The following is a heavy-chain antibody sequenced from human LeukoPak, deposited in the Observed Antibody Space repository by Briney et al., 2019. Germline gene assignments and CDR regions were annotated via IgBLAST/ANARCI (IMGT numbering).Heavy chain of an antibody. CDR1: GGSISSYY. CDR2: IYYSGST. V-gene: IGHV4-59*12. Sequence: PSETLSLTCTVSGGSISSYYWSWIRQPPGKGLEWIGYIYYSGSTNYNPSLKSRVTISVDTSKNQFSLKLSSVTAADTAVYYCARDMGSGTYYYYYYMDVWGKGTTVTVSS. D-gene: IGHD3-10*01. J-gene: IGHJ6*03. CDR3: ARDMGSGTYYYYYYMDV.